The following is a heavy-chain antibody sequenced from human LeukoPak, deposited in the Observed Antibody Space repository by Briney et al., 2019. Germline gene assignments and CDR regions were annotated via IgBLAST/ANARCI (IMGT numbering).Heavy chain of an antibody. CDR1: GGTFSSYA. J-gene: IGHJ4*02. Sequence: VASVKVSCKASGGTFSSYAMSWVRQAPGQGLEWMGGIIPIFGTANYAQKFQGRVTITTDESTSTAYMELSSLRSEDTAVYYCARDARGYSYGFPFDYWGQGTLVTVSS. D-gene: IGHD5-18*01. CDR3: ARDARGYSYGFPFDY. CDR2: IIPIFGTA. V-gene: IGHV1-69*05.